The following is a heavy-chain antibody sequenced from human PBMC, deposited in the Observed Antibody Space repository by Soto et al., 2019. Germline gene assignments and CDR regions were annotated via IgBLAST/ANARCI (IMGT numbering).Heavy chain of an antibody. D-gene: IGHD3-22*01. CDR2: ISVYNGNT. J-gene: IGHJ4*02. V-gene: IGHV1-18*01. CDR1: GYSFATSG. Sequence: QVKLVQSGTEVKKPGASIKVSCKASGYSFATSGTTWVRQAPGQGLEWMGWISVYNGNTNYDQSLQDRVTMTTDTSTNTAYLEVRNLRSDDTAVYYCARAGQYYDASGYADWGQGTLVTVSS. CDR3: ARAGQYYDASGYAD.